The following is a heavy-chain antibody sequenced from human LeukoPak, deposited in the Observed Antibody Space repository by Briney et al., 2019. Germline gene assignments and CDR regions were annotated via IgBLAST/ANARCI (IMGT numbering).Heavy chain of an antibody. CDR2: ISTYNGNT. Sequence: ASVKVSCKASGYTFTSYGISWVRQAPGQGLEWMGWISTYNGNTNYAQKLQGRVTMTTDTSTSTAYMELRSLRSDDTAVYYCARDRGYCSSTSCRYYMDVWGKGTTVTVSS. V-gene: IGHV1-18*01. D-gene: IGHD2-2*01. J-gene: IGHJ6*03. CDR1: GYTFTSYG. CDR3: ARDRGYCSSTSCRYYMDV.